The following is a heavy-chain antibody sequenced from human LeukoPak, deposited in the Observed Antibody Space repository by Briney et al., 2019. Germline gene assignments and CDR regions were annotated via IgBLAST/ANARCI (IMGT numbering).Heavy chain of an antibody. V-gene: IGHV1-18*01. Sequence: GASVKDSCKASGYTSTNFGISWVRQAPGQGLEWMGWISAYNGNTNYAQRLQGRVTMTTDTSTSTAYMELRSLRSDDTAVYYCARDRDYGDYNTQDLFVYWGQGTLVTVSS. J-gene: IGHJ4*02. CDR3: ARDRDYGDYNTQDLFVY. D-gene: IGHD4-17*01. CDR2: ISAYNGNT. CDR1: GYTSTNFG.